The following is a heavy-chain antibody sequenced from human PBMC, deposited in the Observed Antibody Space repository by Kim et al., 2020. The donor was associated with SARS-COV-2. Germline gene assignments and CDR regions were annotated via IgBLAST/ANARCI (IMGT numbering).Heavy chain of an antibody. CDR3: ARDHPPPLAAAGIRDWGKGMDV. D-gene: IGHD6-13*01. CDR2: IYYSGST. V-gene: IGHV4-59*13. J-gene: IGHJ6*02. CDR1: GGSISSYY. Sequence: SETLSLTCTVSGGSISSYYWSWIRQPPGKGLEWIGYIYYSGSTNYNPSLKSRVTISVDTSKNQFSLKLSSVTAADTAVYYCARDHPPPLAAAGIRDWGKGMDVWGQGTTVTVSS.